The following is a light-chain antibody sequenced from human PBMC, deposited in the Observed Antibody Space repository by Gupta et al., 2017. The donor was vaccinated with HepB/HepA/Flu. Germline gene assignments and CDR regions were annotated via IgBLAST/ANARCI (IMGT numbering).Light chain of an antibody. Sequence: DIQMTQSPSSLSASVGDRVTISCQASQDIRDSLNWYQQKPGKAPNLLIYDASNLETGVPSRFSGSGFGXDFTFTXNSLQPEDMATYYCQQYDDLHTFGXGTKVEIE. CDR2: DAS. V-gene: IGKV1-33*01. CDR3: QQYDDLHT. CDR1: QDIRDS. J-gene: IGKJ4*01.